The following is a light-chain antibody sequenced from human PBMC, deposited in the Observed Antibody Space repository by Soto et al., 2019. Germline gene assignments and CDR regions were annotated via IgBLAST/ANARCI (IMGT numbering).Light chain of an antibody. CDR2: AAS. CDR1: QSISSY. J-gene: IGKJ4*01. Sequence: DIKMTQSPSSLFASVGDRVTITCLASQSISSYLNWYQQKPGKAPKLLIYAASSLQSGVPSRFSGSGSGTDFTLTISSLQPEDFTTYYCPQSYSTPLTSGGGAKVAI. CDR3: PQSYSTPLT. V-gene: IGKV1-39*01.